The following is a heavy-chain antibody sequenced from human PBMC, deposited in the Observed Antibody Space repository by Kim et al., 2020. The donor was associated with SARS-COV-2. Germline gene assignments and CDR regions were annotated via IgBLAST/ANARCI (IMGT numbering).Heavy chain of an antibody. J-gene: IGHJ5*02. D-gene: IGHD2-2*01. V-gene: IGHV3-30*02. CDR3: AKVYFSQLLFGWFDP. Sequence: DSVEGRFTISRDNSKNTLYLQMNSLRAEDTAVYYCAKVYFSQLLFGWFDPWGQGTLVTVSS.